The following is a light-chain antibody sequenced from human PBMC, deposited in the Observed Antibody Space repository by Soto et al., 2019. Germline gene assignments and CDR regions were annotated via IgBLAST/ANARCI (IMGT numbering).Light chain of an antibody. CDR3: QHYNSCSEA. V-gene: IGKV1-5*01. J-gene: IGKJ1*01. CDR1: QRIGTW. Sequence: DIQMTQSPSTLSASVGEGVTITCRASQRIGTWLAWYQQKPGKAPKIXIYAAFTLHSGVRSRFSGSGSGTDFTLTISSLQPEDFAVDYCQHYNSCSEAFGQGTKVDIK. CDR2: AAF.